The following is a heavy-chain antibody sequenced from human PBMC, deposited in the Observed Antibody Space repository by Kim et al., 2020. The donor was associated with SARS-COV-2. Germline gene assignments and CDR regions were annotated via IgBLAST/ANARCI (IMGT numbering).Heavy chain of an antibody. CDR3: ARGAAAGVLNPNYYYGMDV. CDR2: IYYSGST. J-gene: IGHJ6*02. V-gene: IGHV4-59*01. CDR1: GGSISSYY. Sequence: SETLSLTCTVSGGSISSYYWSWIRQPPGKGLEWIGYIYYSGSTNYNPSLKSRVTISVDTSKNQFSLKLSSVTAADTAVYYCARGAAAGVLNPNYYYGMDVWGQGTTVTVSS. D-gene: IGHD6-13*01.